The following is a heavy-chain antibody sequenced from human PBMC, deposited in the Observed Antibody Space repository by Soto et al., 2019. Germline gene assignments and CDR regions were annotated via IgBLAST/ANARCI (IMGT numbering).Heavy chain of an antibody. Sequence: ASVKVSCKASGYTFTSYDINWVRQAAGQGLEWMGWMNPNSGNTGYAQKFQGRVTMTRNTSISTAYMELSSLRSEDTAVYYCARLGTHNWNYVDYWGQGTLVTVSS. J-gene: IGHJ4*02. CDR3: ARLGTHNWNYVDY. D-gene: IGHD1-20*01. V-gene: IGHV1-8*01. CDR2: MNPNSGNT. CDR1: GYTFTSYD.